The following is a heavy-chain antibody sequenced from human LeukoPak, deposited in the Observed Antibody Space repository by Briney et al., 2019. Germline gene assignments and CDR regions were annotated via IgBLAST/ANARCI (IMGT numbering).Heavy chain of an antibody. J-gene: IGHJ5*02. CDR3: ARRSKAAANWFDP. CDR1: GYSIISDYY. Sequence: PSETLSLTCTVSGYSIISDYYWGWLRQPPGKELEWIGSIYHTGTTYYNPSLRSRVTISVDMSKNQFSLKLNSMTAADTAVYYCARRSKAAANWFDPWGQGTLVTVSS. CDR2: IYHTGTT. V-gene: IGHV4-38-2*02. D-gene: IGHD6-13*01.